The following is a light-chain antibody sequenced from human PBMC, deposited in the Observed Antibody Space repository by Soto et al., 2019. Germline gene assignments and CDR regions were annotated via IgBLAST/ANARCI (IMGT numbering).Light chain of an antibody. Sequence: ELVLTQSPGTLSLSTGERATLSCRASQSVSNNYLAWYQQKPGQAPRLLIYGASNRATGIPDRFSGSGSGTDFTLTISRLEPEDFAVYYCQRYGSSGTFGQGTQVEIK. CDR2: GAS. J-gene: IGKJ1*01. CDR1: QSVSNNY. V-gene: IGKV3-20*01. CDR3: QRYGSSGT.